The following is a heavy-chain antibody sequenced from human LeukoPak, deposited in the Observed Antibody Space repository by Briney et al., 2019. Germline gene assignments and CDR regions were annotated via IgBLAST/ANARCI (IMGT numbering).Heavy chain of an antibody. V-gene: IGHV1-69*13. Sequence: ASVKVSCKASGGTFSSYAISWVRQAPGQGLEWMGGIIPIFGTANYAQKFQSRVTITADESTSTAYMELSSLRSEDTAVYYCARTYEFTYQLLSLDAFDIWGQGTMVTVSS. CDR3: ARTYEFTYQLLSLDAFDI. J-gene: IGHJ3*02. CDR1: GGTFSSYA. D-gene: IGHD2-2*01. CDR2: IIPIFGTA.